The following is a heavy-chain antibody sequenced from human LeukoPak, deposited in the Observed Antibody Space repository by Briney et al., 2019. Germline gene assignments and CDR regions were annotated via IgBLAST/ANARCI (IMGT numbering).Heavy chain of an antibody. CDR1: GGTFSSYA. V-gene: IGHV1-69*05. CDR2: IIPIFGTA. CDR3: ARGGGVEMATIMGPFDP. D-gene: IGHD5-24*01. Sequence: ASVKVSCKASGGTFSSYAISWVRQAPGQGLERMGGIIPIFGTANYAQKFQGRVTITTDESTSTAYMELSSLRSEDTAVYYCARGGGVEMATIMGPFDPWGQGTLVTVSS. J-gene: IGHJ5*02.